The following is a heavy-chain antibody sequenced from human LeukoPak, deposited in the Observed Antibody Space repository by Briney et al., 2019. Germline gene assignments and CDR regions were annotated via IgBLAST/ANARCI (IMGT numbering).Heavy chain of an antibody. CDR2: INWNGGST. CDR1: GFTFDDYG. J-gene: IGHJ6*03. V-gene: IGHV3-20*04. D-gene: IGHD6-19*01. CDR3: ARRLTDYYYYYMDV. Sequence: PGGSLRLSCAASGFTFDDYGMSWVRQAPGRGLEWVSGINWNGGSTGYADSVKGRFTISRDNAKNSLYLQMNSLRAEDTALYYCARRLTDYYYYYMDVWGKGTTVTVSS.